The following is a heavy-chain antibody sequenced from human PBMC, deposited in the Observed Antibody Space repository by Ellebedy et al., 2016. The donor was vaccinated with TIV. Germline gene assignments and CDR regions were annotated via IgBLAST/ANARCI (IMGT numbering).Heavy chain of an antibody. Sequence: GGSLRLXXAASGIIITNVWMNWVRQAPGKGLEWVGRVKSKADGGTTDYAAPVKGRFTISRDDSKNIMYLQMNNLKTEDTGVYYCTTGWGHFDFWGQGTLVTVSS. J-gene: IGHJ4*02. CDR2: VKSKADGGTT. CDR3: TTGWGHFDF. V-gene: IGHV3-15*01. D-gene: IGHD7-27*01. CDR1: GIIITNVW.